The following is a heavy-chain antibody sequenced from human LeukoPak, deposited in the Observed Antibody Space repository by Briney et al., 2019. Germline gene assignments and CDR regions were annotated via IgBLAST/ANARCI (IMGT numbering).Heavy chain of an antibody. CDR3: AKEGSPNYYYYYMDV. J-gene: IGHJ6*03. Sequence: GSLRLSCAASGFTFSSYAMSWVRQAPGKGLEWVSGISGSGGTMYSADSVKGRFTISRDNSKNTLYLQMNSLRAEDTAVYYCAKEGSPNYYYYYMDVWGKGTTVTVSS. CDR2: ISGSGGTM. CDR1: GFTFSSYA. V-gene: IGHV3-23*01.